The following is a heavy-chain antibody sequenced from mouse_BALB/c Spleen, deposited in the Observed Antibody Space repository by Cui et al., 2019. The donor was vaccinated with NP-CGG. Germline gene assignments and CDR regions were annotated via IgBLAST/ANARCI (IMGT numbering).Heavy chain of an antibody. J-gene: IGHJ2*01. Sequence: QVQLQQPGAELVKPGASVKLSGKASGYTFTSYLIHWVNQRPGRGLEWIGRIDPNSGGTKYNEKFKSKATLTVDKPSSTAYMQLSSLTSDDSAVYYCARYDYYGSNYFDYWGQGTTLTVSS. CDR3: ARYDYYGSNYFDY. CDR1: GYTFTSYL. CDR2: IDPNSGGT. V-gene: IGHV1-72*01. D-gene: IGHD1-1*01.